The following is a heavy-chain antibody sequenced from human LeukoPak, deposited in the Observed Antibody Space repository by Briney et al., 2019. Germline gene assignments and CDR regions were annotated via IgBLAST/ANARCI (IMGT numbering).Heavy chain of an antibody. V-gene: IGHV3-30-3*01. CDR1: GFTFNNYA. Sequence: GSLRLSCAASGFTFNNYAMNWVRQAPGKGLEWVAFISYDGSIKYYADSVKGRFTISRDNSKNTLYLQMNSLRAEDTAVYYCARGLIAFDFDYWGQGTLVTVSS. CDR2: ISYDGSIK. CDR3: ARGLIAFDFDY. D-gene: IGHD2/OR15-2a*01. J-gene: IGHJ4*02.